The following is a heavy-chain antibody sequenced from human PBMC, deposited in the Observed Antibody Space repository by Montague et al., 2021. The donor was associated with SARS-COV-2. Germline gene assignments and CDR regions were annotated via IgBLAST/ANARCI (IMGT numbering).Heavy chain of an antibody. V-gene: IGHV4-59*02. CDR2: IYYGGST. J-gene: IGHJ5*02. CDR3: ARAGGFYDYWSGYSSSAGFFDP. Sequence: SETLSLTCTVSGGSVSSYYWSWIRQSPGKGLQWLGYIYYGGSTDYNPSLKSRVTMSVDTSKNQLSLRLNSVTTADTAVYFCARAGGFYDYWSGYSSSAGFFDPWGQGILVTVSS. CDR1: GGSVSSYY. D-gene: IGHD3-3*01.